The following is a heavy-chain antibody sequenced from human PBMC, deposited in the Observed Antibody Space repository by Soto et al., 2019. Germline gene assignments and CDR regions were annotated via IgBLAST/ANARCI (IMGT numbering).Heavy chain of an antibody. V-gene: IGHV1-69*06. J-gene: IGHJ6*02. CDR2: IVPLFRTT. D-gene: IGHD6-13*01. Sequence: SVKVSCKTSGGAFSSYAISWVRQAPGQGLEWMGGIVPLFRTTNYAQKFQGRVTITADTSTYTMYMELSGLRSGDTAVYYCARGGYSSTWSNLLDRSGLDVWGQGTTVTVSS. CDR1: GGAFSSYA. CDR3: ARGGYSSTWSNLLDRSGLDV.